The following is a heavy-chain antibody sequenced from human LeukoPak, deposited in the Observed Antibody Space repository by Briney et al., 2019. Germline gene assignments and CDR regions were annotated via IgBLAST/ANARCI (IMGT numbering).Heavy chain of an antibody. V-gene: IGHV3-9*01. Sequence: PGGSLRLSCAASGFTFDDYAMHWVRQAPGEGLEWVSGISWNSGSIGYADSVKGRFTISRDNAKNSLYLQMNSLRAEDTALYYCAKAYCSSTSCYEDWFDPWGQGTLVTVSS. CDR3: AKAYCSSTSCYEDWFDP. CDR2: ISWNSGSI. CDR1: GFTFDDYA. J-gene: IGHJ5*02. D-gene: IGHD2-2*01.